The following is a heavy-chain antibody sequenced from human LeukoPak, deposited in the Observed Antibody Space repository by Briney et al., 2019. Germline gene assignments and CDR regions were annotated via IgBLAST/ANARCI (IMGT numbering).Heavy chain of an antibody. CDR2: IYYSGST. V-gene: IGHV4-39*01. Sequence: SETLSLTCTVSGGSISSSSYYWGWIRQPPGKGLEWIGSIYYSGSTYYNPSLKSRVTISVDTSKNQFSLKLSPVTAADTAVYYCAVIAVAGYYYYYYGMDVWGQGTTVTVSS. CDR3: AVIAVAGYYYYYYGMDV. J-gene: IGHJ6*02. D-gene: IGHD6-19*01. CDR1: GGSISSSSYY.